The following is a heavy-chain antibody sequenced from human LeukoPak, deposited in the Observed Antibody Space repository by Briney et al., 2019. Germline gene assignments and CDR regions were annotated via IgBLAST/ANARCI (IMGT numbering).Heavy chain of an antibody. J-gene: IGHJ4*02. D-gene: IGHD2-15*01. CDR2: ISGSGGST. CDR3: AKKVVPYYFDY. V-gene: IGHV3-23*01. Sequence: GGSLRLSXAASGFTFSSYAMSWVRQAPGKGLEWVSAISGSGGSTYYADSVKGRFTISRDNSKNTLYLQMNSLRAEDTAVYHCAKKVVPYYFDYWGQGTLVTVSS. CDR1: GFTFSSYA.